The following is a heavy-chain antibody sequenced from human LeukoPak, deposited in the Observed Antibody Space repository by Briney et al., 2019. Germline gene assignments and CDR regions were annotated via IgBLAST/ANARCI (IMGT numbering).Heavy chain of an antibody. CDR2: ISSSGTTI. CDR3: ARVYLRPKLPNWNRKIGAFDI. J-gene: IGHJ3*02. D-gene: IGHD1-20*01. Sequence: GGSLRLSCAASGFTFSRYSMNWVRQAPGKGLEWVSYISSSGTTIYYADSVKGRFTISRDNAKNSLYVQMNSLRAEDTAVYYCARVYLRPKLPNWNRKIGAFDIWGQGTMVTVSS. V-gene: IGHV3-48*01. CDR1: GFTFSRYS.